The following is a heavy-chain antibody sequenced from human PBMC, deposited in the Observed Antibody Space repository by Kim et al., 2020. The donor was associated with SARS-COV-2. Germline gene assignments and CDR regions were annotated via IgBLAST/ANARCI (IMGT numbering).Heavy chain of an antibody. Sequence: GGSLRLSCAGSGFPFSDRYVDWVRQTPGKGLEWIGRAGNKASSHTTEYAASVRGRFTISRDDSRNSMFLQMNDLKAEDTAVYHCVVGYSDTSTYAFDVWGQGTLVTVSS. CDR1: GFPFSDRY. J-gene: IGHJ3*01. CDR3: VVGYSDTSTYAFDV. V-gene: IGHV3-72*01. D-gene: IGHD5-12*01. CDR2: AGNKASSHTT.